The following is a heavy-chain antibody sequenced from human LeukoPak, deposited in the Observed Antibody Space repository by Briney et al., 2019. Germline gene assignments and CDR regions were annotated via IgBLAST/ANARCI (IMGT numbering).Heavy chain of an antibody. CDR3: ANARGVYGDYVADFDY. J-gene: IGHJ4*02. CDR2: ISYDGSNK. CDR1: GCTFSSYG. D-gene: IGHD4-17*01. V-gene: IGHV3-30*18. Sequence: PGGSLRLSCAASGCTFSSYGMQWVRQAPGKRLEWVAVISYDGSNKYYADSVKGRFTISRDNPKNTLYLQMNSLRAEDTAVYYCANARGVYGDYVADFDYWGQGTLVTVFS.